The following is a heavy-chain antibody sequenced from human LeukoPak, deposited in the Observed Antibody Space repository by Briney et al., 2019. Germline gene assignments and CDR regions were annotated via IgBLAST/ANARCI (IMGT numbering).Heavy chain of an antibody. CDR3: AREGSLYDSGNYYLSWFDP. J-gene: IGHJ5*02. CDR2: ITAYNGNR. CDR1: GYTFNSYG. Sequence: GASVKVSCTTSGYTFNSYGIAWVRQAPGQGLEWMGWITAYNGNRNYAQNLQDRVTMTTDTATTTAYMELRSLRSDDTAVYYCAREGSLYDSGNYYLSWFDPWGQGTLVTVSS. D-gene: IGHD3-22*01. V-gene: IGHV1-18*01.